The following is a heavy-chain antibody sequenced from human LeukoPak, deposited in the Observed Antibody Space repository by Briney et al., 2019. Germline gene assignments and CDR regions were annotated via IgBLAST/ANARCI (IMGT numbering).Heavy chain of an antibody. J-gene: IGHJ5*02. Sequence: GESLRLSCAASGFTFYNYAMSWVRQAPGKGLEWVSGISGSGDNTYYIESVKGRFTISRDMSTNTLYLQMDSLRVEDTAVYYCAILPILVVPGAKQDLDRWGQGTLVTVSS. D-gene: IGHD2-2*01. V-gene: IGHV3-23*01. CDR2: ISGSGDNT. CDR3: AILPILVVPGAKQDLDR. CDR1: GFTFYNYA.